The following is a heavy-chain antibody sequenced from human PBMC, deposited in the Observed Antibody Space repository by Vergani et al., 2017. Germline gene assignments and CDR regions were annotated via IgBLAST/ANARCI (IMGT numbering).Heavy chain of an antibody. Sequence: QVQLVQSGAEVKKPGSSVKVSCKASGGTFSSYAISWVRQAPGQGLEWMGGIIPIFGTANYAQKFQGRVTITADESTSTAYMELSSLRSEDTAVYYCAAGSSSWYGDYYYYYMHGWSKGTTVTVS. CDR1: GGTFSSYA. J-gene: IGHJ6*03. D-gene: IGHD6-13*01. V-gene: IGHV1-69*01. CDR3: AAGSSSWYGDYYYYYMHG. CDR2: IIPIFGTA.